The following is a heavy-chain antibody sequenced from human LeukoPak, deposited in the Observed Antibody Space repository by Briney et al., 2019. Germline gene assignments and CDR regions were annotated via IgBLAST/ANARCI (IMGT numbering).Heavy chain of an antibody. CDR1: GFTFSSYG. V-gene: IGHV3-33*01. CDR2: IWYDGSNK. D-gene: IGHD2-2*02. J-gene: IGHJ6*02. CDR3: AREDIVVVPAAIGGYYYYGMDV. Sequence: PGGSLRLSCAASGFTFSSYGMHWVRQAPGKGLEWVAVIWYDGSNKYYADSVKGRFTISRDNSKNTLYLQMNSLRAEDTAVYYCAREDIVVVPAAIGGYYYYGMDVWGQGTTVTVSS.